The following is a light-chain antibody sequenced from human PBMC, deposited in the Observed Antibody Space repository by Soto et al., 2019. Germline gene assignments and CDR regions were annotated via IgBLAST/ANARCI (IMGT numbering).Light chain of an antibody. CDR2: SNN. J-gene: IGLJ1*01. CDR1: NSNIGRHT. Sequence: QSVLTQPPSASGTPGQRVTISCSCGNSNIGRHTVNWYQHLPGTAPTLLIFSNNQRPSGVPARFSGSKSGNSASLAISGLQSGDEGDYYCAAWDDSLNGFYVFGTGTKVTVL. CDR3: AAWDDSLNGFYV. V-gene: IGLV1-44*01.